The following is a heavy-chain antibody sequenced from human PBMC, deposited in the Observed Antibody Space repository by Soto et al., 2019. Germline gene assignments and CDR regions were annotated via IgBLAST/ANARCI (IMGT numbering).Heavy chain of an antibody. CDR3: ARLAGLNFHYYYYMDV. V-gene: IGHV1-18*01. D-gene: IGHD2-21*01. J-gene: IGHJ6*03. CDR1: GYTFTNYG. CDR2: ISVYNGNT. Sequence: QVQLVQSGVEVKKPGASVKVSCKASGYTFTNYGLSWVRQAPGQGLEWLGWISVYNGNTNYAQNLQGRVTMTTDTSTGTAYMELRSLRSDDTAVYYCARLAGLNFHYYYYMDVWGKGTTVTVSS.